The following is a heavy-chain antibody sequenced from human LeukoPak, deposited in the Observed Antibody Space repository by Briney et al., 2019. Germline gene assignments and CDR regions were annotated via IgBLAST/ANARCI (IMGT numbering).Heavy chain of an antibody. Sequence: HPGGSLRLSCAASGLTVSSNYMSWVRQAPGKGLEWVSVIYRGDRTYYADSVMGRFTISRDNSKNTVYLQMNSLRGEDTAVYYCAREMWDSYGYVDYWGQGTLVTVSS. CDR2: IYRGDRT. CDR3: AREMWDSYGYVDY. D-gene: IGHD5-18*01. J-gene: IGHJ4*02. CDR1: GLTVSSNY. V-gene: IGHV3-53*01.